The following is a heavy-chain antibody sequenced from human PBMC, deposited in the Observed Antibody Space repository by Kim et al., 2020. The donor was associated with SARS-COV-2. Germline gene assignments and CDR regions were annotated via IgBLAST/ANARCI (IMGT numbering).Heavy chain of an antibody. Sequence: YYNPSLKSPITISVDTSKNQFSLKLNSVTAADTAVYYCARAPSAASAFDYWGQGTLVTVSS. D-gene: IGHD6-13*01. J-gene: IGHJ4*02. V-gene: IGHV4-31*01. CDR3: ARAPSAASAFDY.